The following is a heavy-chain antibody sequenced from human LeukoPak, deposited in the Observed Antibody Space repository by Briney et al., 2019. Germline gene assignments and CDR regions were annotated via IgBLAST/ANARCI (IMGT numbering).Heavy chain of an antibody. J-gene: IGHJ5*02. V-gene: IGHV3-74*01. CDR2: ITGDGSDI. CDR1: GFTLNKYW. CDR3: ARDAYTTTSNWLDP. Sequence: GGSLRLSCEASGFTLNKYWMHWVRQAPGKGLVWVSRITGDGSDIAYADSVKGRFTVSRDDAKNTLFLQMTSLRVEDTAIYYCARDAYTTTSNWLDPWGQGTLVTASS. D-gene: IGHD4-17*01.